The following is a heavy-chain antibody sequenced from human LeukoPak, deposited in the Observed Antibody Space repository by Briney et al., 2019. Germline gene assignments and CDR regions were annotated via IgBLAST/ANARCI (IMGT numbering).Heavy chain of an antibody. V-gene: IGHV1-69*01. Sequence: GSSVKVSCKASGGTFSSYAISWVRKAPAQGLEWMGGIIPIFGTANYAQKFQGRVTITADESTSTAYMELSSLRSEDTAVYYCARGRGGDYVFYYYYGMDVWGQGTTVTVSS. D-gene: IGHD4-17*01. J-gene: IGHJ6*02. CDR2: IIPIFGTA. CDR3: ARGRGGDYVFYYYYGMDV. CDR1: GGTFSSYA.